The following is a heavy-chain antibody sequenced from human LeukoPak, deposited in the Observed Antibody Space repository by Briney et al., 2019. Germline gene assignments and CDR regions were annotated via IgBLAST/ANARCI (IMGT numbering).Heavy chain of an antibody. CDR1: GFTFSSYW. J-gene: IGHJ4*02. D-gene: IGHD7-27*01. Sequence: GGSLRLSCAASGFTFSSYWMSWVRQAPGKGLEWVANIKQDGSEKYYVDSVKGRFTISRDNAKNSLYLQMNSLRAEDTAVYYCARGVTHKWGYFDYWGQGTLVTVSS. CDR2: IKQDGSEK. CDR3: ARGVTHKWGYFDY. V-gene: IGHV3-7*04.